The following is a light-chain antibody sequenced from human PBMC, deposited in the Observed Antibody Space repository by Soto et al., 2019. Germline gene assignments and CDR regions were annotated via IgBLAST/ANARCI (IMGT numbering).Light chain of an antibody. Sequence: EIVMPQSPATLSVSPGEGATLSCRASQSVSSNLAWYQQKPGQAPRLLIYGASTRASGIPARFSGSGSGTEFSLTISSLQSEDSALYYCQHYNSWPTFGPGTKVDVK. V-gene: IGKV3-15*01. J-gene: IGKJ3*01. CDR3: QHYNSWPT. CDR1: QSVSSN. CDR2: GAS.